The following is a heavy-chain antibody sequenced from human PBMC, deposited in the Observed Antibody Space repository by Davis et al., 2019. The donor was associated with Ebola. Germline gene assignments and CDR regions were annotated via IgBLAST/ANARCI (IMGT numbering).Heavy chain of an antibody. Sequence: GESLKISCKGSGYSFTSYWIGWVRQMPGKGLEWMGIIYPGDSDTRYSPSFQGQVTISADKSISTAYLQWSSLKASDTAMYYCARALYYYDSSGYYYQGLDYWGQGTLVTVSS. CDR3: ARALYYYDSSGYYYQGLDY. J-gene: IGHJ4*02. CDR2: IYPGDSDT. D-gene: IGHD3-22*01. V-gene: IGHV5-51*01. CDR1: GYSFTSYW.